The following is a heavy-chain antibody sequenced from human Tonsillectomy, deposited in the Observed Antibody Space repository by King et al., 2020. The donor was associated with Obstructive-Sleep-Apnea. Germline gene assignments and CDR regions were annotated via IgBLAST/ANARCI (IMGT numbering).Heavy chain of an antibody. CDR1: GFTFDDYA. V-gene: IGHV3-9*01. D-gene: IGHD6-13*01. J-gene: IGHJ4*02. CDR3: AKDRGIAAAGLDY. CDR2: ISWNSGSI. Sequence: QLVQSGGGLVQPGRSLRLSCAASGFTFDDYAMHWVRQAPGKGLEWVSGISWNSGSIGYADSVKGRFTISRDNAKNSLYLQMNSLRAEDTALYYCAKDRGIAAAGLDYWGQGTLVTVSS.